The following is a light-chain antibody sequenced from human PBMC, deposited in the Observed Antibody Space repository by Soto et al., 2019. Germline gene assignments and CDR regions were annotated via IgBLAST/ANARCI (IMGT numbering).Light chain of an antibody. CDR3: QQYNNWPLT. Sequence: EIVMTQSPATLSVSPGERATLSCRASQSVSSNLAWYQKKTGKAPRLLIYGASTRATGIPARLSGSGYGTELTITISSMKHEDFAVYYCQQYNNWPLTFGQGTQVDIK. CDR2: GAS. CDR1: QSVSSN. J-gene: IGKJ1*01. V-gene: IGKV3-15*01.